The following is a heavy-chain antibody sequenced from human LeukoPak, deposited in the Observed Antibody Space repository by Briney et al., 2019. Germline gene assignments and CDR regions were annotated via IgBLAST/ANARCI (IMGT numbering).Heavy chain of an antibody. Sequence: GGSLRLSCAASGFTFSSYGMHWVRQVPGKGLVWVSRINSDDSSTNYADSVKGRFTISRDNAKNTLYLQMNSLRAEDTAVYYCARTRTAMVVFDYWGQGTLVTVSS. V-gene: IGHV3-74*01. D-gene: IGHD5-18*01. CDR2: INSDDSST. J-gene: IGHJ4*02. CDR3: ARTRTAMVVFDY. CDR1: GFTFSSYG.